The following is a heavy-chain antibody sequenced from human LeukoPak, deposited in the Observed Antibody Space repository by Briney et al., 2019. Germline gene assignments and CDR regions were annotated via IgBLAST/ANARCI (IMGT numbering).Heavy chain of an antibody. CDR1: GFTFSGYG. D-gene: IGHD3-10*01. J-gene: IGHJ3*02. CDR3: AKDQTLNYYDAFDI. Sequence: PGGSLRLSCSASGFTFSGYGMYWVRQAPGKGLEWVASIRYDGSDEYYTESVKGRFTISRDNSKNTLYLQMNSLRAEDTAVYYCAKDQTLNYYDAFDIWGQGTMVTVSS. CDR2: IRYDGSDE. V-gene: IGHV3-30*02.